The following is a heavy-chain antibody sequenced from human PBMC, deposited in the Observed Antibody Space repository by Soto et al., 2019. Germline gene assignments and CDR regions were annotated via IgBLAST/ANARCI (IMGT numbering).Heavy chain of an antibody. D-gene: IGHD3-10*01. Sequence: GGSLRLSCAAFGFTFSNYYMSWVRQAPGKGLEWVANIEQDGGETYYVDSVKGRFTISRDNAKNSLHLQLNSLRAEDTAVYYCARARGANRLDYWGQGTLVTVSS. CDR2: IEQDGGET. CDR1: GFTFSNYY. J-gene: IGHJ4*02. V-gene: IGHV3-7*05. CDR3: ARARGANRLDY.